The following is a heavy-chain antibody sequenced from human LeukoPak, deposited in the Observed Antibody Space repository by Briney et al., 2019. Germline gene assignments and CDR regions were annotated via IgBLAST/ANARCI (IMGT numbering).Heavy chain of an antibody. CDR1: GFTFDDYV. V-gene: IGHV3-9*01. J-gene: IGHJ4*02. CDR2: ISWNSGSI. Sequence: PGRSLRLSCAASGFTFDDYVMHWVRQAPGKGLEWVSGISWNSGSIGYADSVKGRFTISRDNAKNSLYLQMNSLRAEDTALYYCAKSRYVGATPFDYWGQGTLVTVSS. CDR3: AKSRYVGATPFDY. D-gene: IGHD1-26*01.